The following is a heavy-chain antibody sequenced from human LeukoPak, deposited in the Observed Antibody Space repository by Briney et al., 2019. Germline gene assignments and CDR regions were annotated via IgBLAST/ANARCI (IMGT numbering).Heavy chain of an antibody. CDR3: ARVSYCGGDCYMAPFDY. Sequence: SETLSLTCTVSGGSISSYYWSWIRQPPGKGLEWIGYIYYSGSTNYNPSLKSRISISVDTSKNQFSLKLSSVTAADTAVYYCARVSYCGGDCYMAPFDYWGQGTLVTVSS. CDR2: IYYSGST. V-gene: IGHV4-59*01. J-gene: IGHJ4*02. D-gene: IGHD2-21*02. CDR1: GGSISSYY.